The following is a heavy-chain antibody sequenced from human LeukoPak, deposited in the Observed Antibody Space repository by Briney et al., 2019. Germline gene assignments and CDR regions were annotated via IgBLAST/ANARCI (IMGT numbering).Heavy chain of an antibody. Sequence: GGSLRLSCAASGFTFSSYSMNWVRQAPGKGLEWVSYISSSSSTIYYADSVKGRFTISRDNAKNSLYLQMNSLRAEDTAVYYCASSYYDFWSGYQANDAFDIWGQGTMVTVPS. J-gene: IGHJ3*02. CDR3: ASSYYDFWSGYQANDAFDI. CDR2: ISSSSSTI. CDR1: GFTFSSYS. D-gene: IGHD3-3*01. V-gene: IGHV3-48*01.